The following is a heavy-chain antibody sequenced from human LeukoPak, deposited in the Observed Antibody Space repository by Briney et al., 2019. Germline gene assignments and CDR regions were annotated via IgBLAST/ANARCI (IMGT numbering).Heavy chain of an antibody. CDR2: ISGSGGST. Sequence: GGSLRLSCAASGFTFSSYAMSWVRQAPGKGQEWVSAISGSGGSTYYADSVKGRFTISRHNSKNTLYLQMNSLRAEDTAVYYCAKTYDSSGYFDYWGQGTLVTVSP. D-gene: IGHD3-22*01. V-gene: IGHV3-23*01. CDR3: AKTYDSSGYFDY. J-gene: IGHJ4*02. CDR1: GFTFSSYA.